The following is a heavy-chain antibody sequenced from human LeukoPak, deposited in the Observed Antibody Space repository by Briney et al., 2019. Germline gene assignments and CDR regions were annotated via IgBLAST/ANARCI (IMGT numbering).Heavy chain of an antibody. CDR1: GFTLTSYA. CDR3: ARGGGYSSSWYRLFDF. CDR2: ISSDGSNK. V-gene: IGHV3-30-3*01. J-gene: IGHJ4*02. D-gene: IGHD6-13*01. Sequence: GGSLRLSCEASGFTLTSYAMHWVRQAPGKGLEWVAVISSDGSNKYYADYVKGRFTISRDNSKNTLYLQMNSLRAEDTAVYYCARGGGYSSSWYRLFDFWGQGTRVSVSS.